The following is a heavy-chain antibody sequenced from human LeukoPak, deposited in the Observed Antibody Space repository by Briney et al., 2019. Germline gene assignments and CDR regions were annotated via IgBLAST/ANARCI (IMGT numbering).Heavy chain of an antibody. J-gene: IGHJ4*02. CDR2: INPSGGST. CDR3: ARPVATDGDFDY. V-gene: IGHV1-46*01. CDR1: GYTFTSYY. Sequence: ASVKVSCKASGYTFTSYYMRWVRQAPGQGLEWMGIINPSGGSTSYAQKFQGRVTMTRDTSTSTVYMELSSLRSEDTAVYYCARPVATDGDFDYWGQGTLVTVSS. D-gene: IGHD5-12*01.